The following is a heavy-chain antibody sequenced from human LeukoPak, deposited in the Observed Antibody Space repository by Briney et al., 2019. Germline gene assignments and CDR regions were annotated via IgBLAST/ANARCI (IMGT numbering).Heavy chain of an antibody. CDR1: GFTFSNYW. Sequence: PGGSLRLSCAASGFTFSNYWMSWVRQAPGKGLEWVANINQDGSEKYYVDSVKGRFTISRDNAKNSLYLQMNSLRAEDTAVYYCARDGWELPTGTAFDFWGQGTMVTVSS. D-gene: IGHD1-26*01. V-gene: IGHV3-7*01. CDR3: ARDGWELPTGTAFDF. J-gene: IGHJ3*01. CDR2: INQDGSEK.